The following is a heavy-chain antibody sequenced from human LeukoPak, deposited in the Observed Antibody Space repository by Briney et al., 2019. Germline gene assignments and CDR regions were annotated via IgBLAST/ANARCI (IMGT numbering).Heavy chain of an antibody. CDR2: INAGNGNT. J-gene: IGHJ4*02. D-gene: IGHD3-3*01. Sequence: ASVKVSCKASGYTFTSYAMHWVRQAPGQRLEWMGWINAGNGNTKYSQKFQGRVTITRDTSASTAYMELSSLRSEDTAVYYCARDRRYDFWSGYLNWGQGTLVTVSS. CDR3: ARDRRYDFWSGYLN. V-gene: IGHV1-3*01. CDR1: GYTFTSYA.